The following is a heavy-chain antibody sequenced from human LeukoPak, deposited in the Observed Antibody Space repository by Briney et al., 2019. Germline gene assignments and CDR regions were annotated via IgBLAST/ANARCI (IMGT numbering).Heavy chain of an antibody. CDR2: MNPNSGNT. CDR1: GYTFTSYD. Sequence: ASVKVSCKASGYTFTSYDINWVRQATGQGLEWKGWMNPNSGNTGYAQKFQGRVTMTRNTSISTAYMELSSLRSEDTAVYYCARGTSYYDFWSGYYISGMDVWGQGTTVTVSS. V-gene: IGHV1-8*01. J-gene: IGHJ6*02. D-gene: IGHD3-3*01. CDR3: ARGTSYYDFWSGYYISGMDV.